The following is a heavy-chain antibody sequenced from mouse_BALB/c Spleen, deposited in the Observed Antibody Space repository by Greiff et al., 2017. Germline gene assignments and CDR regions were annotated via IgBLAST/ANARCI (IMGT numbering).Heavy chain of an antibody. Sequence: EVQVVESGGGLVQPGGSRKLSCAASGFTFSSFGMHWVRQAPEKGLEWVAYISSGSSTIYYADTVKGRFTISRDNPKNTLFLQMTSLRSEDTAMYYCARSDYYGSSYFDYWGQGTTLTVSS. CDR2: ISSGSSTI. V-gene: IGHV5-17*02. D-gene: IGHD1-1*01. J-gene: IGHJ2*01. CDR1: GFTFSSFG. CDR3: ARSDYYGSSYFDY.